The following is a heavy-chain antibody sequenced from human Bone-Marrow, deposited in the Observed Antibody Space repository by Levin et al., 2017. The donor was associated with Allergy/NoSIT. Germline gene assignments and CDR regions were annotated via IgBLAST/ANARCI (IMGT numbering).Heavy chain of an antibody. V-gene: IGHV4-61*02. Sequence: SETLSLTCTVSGGSISSGSYYWSWIRQPAGKGLEWIGRIYTSGSTNYNPSLKSRVTISVDTSKNQFSLKLSSVTAADTAVYYCAVNDSGIDYWGPGTLVTVSS. J-gene: IGHJ4*02. CDR1: GGSISSGSYY. CDR2: IYTSGST. CDR3: AVNDSGIDY. D-gene: IGHD3-10*01.